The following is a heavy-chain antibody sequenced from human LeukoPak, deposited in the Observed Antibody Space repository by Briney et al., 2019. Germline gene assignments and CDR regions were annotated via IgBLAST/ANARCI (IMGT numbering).Heavy chain of an antibody. J-gene: IGHJ5*02. CDR1: GGSISFYY. D-gene: IGHD4-17*01. Sequence: SETLSLTCSVSGGSISFYYWSRIRQPAGKGLEWIGRIYTTGSTNYNPSLKSRVTMSVDTSKNQFSLKLSSVTAADTAVYYCAREDNGDYRNWFDPWGQGTLVTVSS. V-gene: IGHV4-4*07. CDR3: AREDNGDYRNWFDP. CDR2: IYTTGST.